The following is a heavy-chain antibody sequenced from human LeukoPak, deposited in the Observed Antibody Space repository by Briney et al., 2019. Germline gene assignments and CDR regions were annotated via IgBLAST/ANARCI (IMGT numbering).Heavy chain of an antibody. CDR3: ARSGGDRVEMPTIIDY. J-gene: IGHJ4*02. D-gene: IGHD5-24*01. Sequence: SETLSLTCTVSGGSISSYYWSWIRQPAGKGLEWIGRIYTSGSTKYNPSLKSRVTILVDTSKNEFSLRLSSVTAADTAVYYCARSGGDRVEMPTIIDYWGQGTLVTVSS. V-gene: IGHV4-4*07. CDR2: IYTSGST. CDR1: GGSISSYY.